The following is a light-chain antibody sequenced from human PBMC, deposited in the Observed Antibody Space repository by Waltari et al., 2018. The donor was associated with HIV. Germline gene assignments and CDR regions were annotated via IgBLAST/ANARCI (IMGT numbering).Light chain of an antibody. CDR2: DVG. CDR3: SSYTSSSTKV. V-gene: IGLV2-14*03. Sequence: QSALTQPASVSGSPGQSITISCTGTSSDIDGYNYVSWYQQHPGKAPKLMIDDVGNRPSVLAKRFAGSKAGNTASLTISGLQAEDEADYYCSSYTSSSTKVFGGGTKLTVL. CDR1: SSDIDGYNY. J-gene: IGLJ2*01.